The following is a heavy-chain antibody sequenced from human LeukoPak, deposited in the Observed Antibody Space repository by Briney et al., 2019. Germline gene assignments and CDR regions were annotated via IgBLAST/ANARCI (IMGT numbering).Heavy chain of an antibody. J-gene: IGHJ4*02. V-gene: IGHV4-59*08. D-gene: IGHD2-2*01. CDR2: IYYSGST. Sequence: SETLSLTCTVSGGSISSYYWSWIRQPPGKGLEWIGYIYYSGSTNYNPSLRSRVTISVDTSKNQFSLKLSSVTAADTAVYYCATQTLRGYCSSTSCSPLDYWGQGTLVAVSS. CDR1: GGSISSYY. CDR3: ATQTLRGYCSSTSCSPLDY.